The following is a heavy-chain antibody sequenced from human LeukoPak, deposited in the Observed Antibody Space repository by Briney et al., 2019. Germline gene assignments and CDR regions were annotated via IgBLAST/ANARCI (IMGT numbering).Heavy chain of an antibody. D-gene: IGHD1-26*01. CDR1: GFTFSSYA. CDR3: ARDSVGATNYFDY. Sequence: EAGGSLRLSCAASGFTFSSYAMHWVRQAPGKGLEWVAVISYDGSNKYYADSVKGRFTISRDNSKNTLYLQMNSLRAEDTAVYYCARDSVGATNYFDYWGQETLVTVSS. V-gene: IGHV3-30-3*01. CDR2: ISYDGSNK. J-gene: IGHJ4*02.